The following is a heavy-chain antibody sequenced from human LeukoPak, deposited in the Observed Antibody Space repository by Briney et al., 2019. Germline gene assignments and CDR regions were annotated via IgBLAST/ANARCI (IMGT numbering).Heavy chain of an antibody. CDR3: ATSYVGVTTSYHDI. CDR2: IYPGDSDT. CDR1: GYSLTSDW. D-gene: IGHD4-17*01. V-gene: IGHV5-51*01. Sequence: HGESLKISCKGSGYSLTSDWIGWVRQMPGKGLEWMGIIYPGDSDTRYSPSFQGQVTISADKSISTAYLQWSSLKASDTAMYYCATSYVGVTTSYHDIWGQGTMVTVSS. J-gene: IGHJ3*02.